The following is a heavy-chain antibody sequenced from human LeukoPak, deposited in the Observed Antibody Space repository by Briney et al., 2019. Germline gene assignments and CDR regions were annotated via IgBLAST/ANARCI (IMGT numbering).Heavy chain of an antibody. CDR1: GGSISSYY. D-gene: IGHD4-23*01. CDR2: IYYSGST. Sequence: SETLSLTCTVSGGSISSYYWSWIRQPPGKGLEWIGYIYYSGSTNYNPSLKSRVTISVDTSKNQFSLKLSSVTAADTAVYYCARQTGNSDKKPLDYWGQGTLVTVSS. J-gene: IGHJ4*02. V-gene: IGHV4-59*08. CDR3: ARQTGNSDKKPLDY.